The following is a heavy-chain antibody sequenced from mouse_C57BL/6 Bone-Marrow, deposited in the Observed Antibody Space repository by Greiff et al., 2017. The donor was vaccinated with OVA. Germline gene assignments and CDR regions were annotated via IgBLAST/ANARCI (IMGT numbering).Heavy chain of an antibody. CDR1: GYTFTDYY. V-gene: IGHV1-26*01. CDR3: ARFPLYSNYDY. Sequence: VQLKQSGPELVKPGASVKISCKASGYTFTDYYMNWVKQSHGKSLEWIGDINPNNGGTSYNQKFKGKATLTVDKSSSTAYMELRSLTSEDSAVYYCARFPLYSNYDYWGQGTTLTVSS. J-gene: IGHJ2*01. D-gene: IGHD2-5*01. CDR2: INPNNGGT.